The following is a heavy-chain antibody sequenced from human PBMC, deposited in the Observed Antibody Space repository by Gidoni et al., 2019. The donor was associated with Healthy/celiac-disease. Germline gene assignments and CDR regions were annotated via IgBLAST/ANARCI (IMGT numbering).Heavy chain of an antibody. D-gene: IGHD6-13*01. J-gene: IGHJ3*02. CDR1: GFTFSSYG. CDR3: ARETRHGGSSSWYGAGAFDI. Sequence: QLQLVESGGGVVQPGTSLRLSCAASGFTFSSYGMHWVRQAPGKGLEWVAVIWYDESNKYYADSVKGRFPISRDNSKNTLYLQMNSLRAEDTAVYYCARETRHGGSSSWYGAGAFDIWGQGTMVTVSS. V-gene: IGHV3-33*01. CDR2: IWYDESNK.